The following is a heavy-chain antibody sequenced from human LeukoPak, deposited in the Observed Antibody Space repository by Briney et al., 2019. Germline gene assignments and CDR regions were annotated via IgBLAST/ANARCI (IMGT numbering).Heavy chain of an antibody. Sequence: ASVKVSCKASGYTFTSYAMHWVRQAPGQRLEWMGWINAGNGNTKYSQKFQGRVTITRDTSASTAYMELSSLRSEDTAVYYCARCVGITMVRGVNYGMDVWGQGTTVTVSS. CDR3: ARCVGITMVRGVNYGMDV. D-gene: IGHD3-10*01. CDR2: INAGNGNT. J-gene: IGHJ6*02. V-gene: IGHV1-3*01. CDR1: GYTFTSYA.